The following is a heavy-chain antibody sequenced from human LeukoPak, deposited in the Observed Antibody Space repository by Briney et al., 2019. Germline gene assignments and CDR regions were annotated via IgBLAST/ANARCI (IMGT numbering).Heavy chain of an antibody. V-gene: IGHV1-69*13. J-gene: IGHJ6*04. CDR1: GGTFSSYA. D-gene: IGHD5-12*01. CDR3: ASWWLRPGRHYYYYYGMDV. CDR2: IIPIFGTA. Sequence: SVKVSCKASGGTFSSYAICWVRQAPGQGLEWMGGIIPIFGTANYAQKFQGRVTITADESTSTAYMELSSLRSEDTAVYYCASWWLRPGRHYYYYYGMDVWGKGTTVTVSS.